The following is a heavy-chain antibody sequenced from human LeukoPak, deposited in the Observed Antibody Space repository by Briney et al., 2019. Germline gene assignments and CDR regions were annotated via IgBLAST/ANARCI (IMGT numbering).Heavy chain of an antibody. CDR1: GFTFNKYP. CDR2: IRDDSDAT. CDR3: MRDLNWAFDY. D-gene: IGHD3-16*01. J-gene: IGHJ4*02. Sequence: GGSLRLSCAASGFTFNKYPMNWVRQAPGKGLEWISNIRDDSDATTYADSVKGRFTISRDNAKNSLYLQINSLRAEDTAVYYCMRDLNWAFDYWGQGTLVTVSS. V-gene: IGHV3-48*01.